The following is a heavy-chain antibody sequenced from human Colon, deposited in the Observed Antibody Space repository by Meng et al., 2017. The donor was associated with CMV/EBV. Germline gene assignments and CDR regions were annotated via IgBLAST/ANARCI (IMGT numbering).Heavy chain of an antibody. D-gene: IGHD6-19*01. CDR1: GYSFTTHG. V-gene: IGHV1-2*02. CDR3: ARDFSSGWRDFDY. CDR2: INPNSGGT. J-gene: IGHJ4*02. Sequence: ASVKVSCKTSGYSFTTHGISWVRQAPGQGLEWMGWINPNSGGTNYVQKFQGRVTMTRDTSISTAYMELSRLRSDDTAVYYCARDFSSGWRDFDYWGQGTLVTVSS.